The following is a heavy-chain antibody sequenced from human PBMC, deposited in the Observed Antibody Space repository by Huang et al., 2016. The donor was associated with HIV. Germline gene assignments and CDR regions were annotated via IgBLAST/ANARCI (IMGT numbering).Heavy chain of an antibody. CDR3: ARDHHDFWRGYRRMYFFDH. CDR2: IDYSGGT. Sequence: QVQLQESGPGLVTPSETLSLTCTVSGGSISTHYWSWIRQPPGKGREWIGSIDYSGGTNSSPAHKRRGTRLLDTSKNQFSLRVNSVTAADTAMYYCARDHHDFWRGYRRMYFFDHWGQGTLVTVSS. J-gene: IGHJ4*02. D-gene: IGHD3-3*01. V-gene: IGHV4-59*11. CDR1: GGSISTHY.